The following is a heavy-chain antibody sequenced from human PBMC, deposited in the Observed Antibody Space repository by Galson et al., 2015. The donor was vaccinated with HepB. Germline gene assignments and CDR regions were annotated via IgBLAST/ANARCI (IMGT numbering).Heavy chain of an antibody. CDR1: RASISSGDYY. J-gene: IGHJ5*02. V-gene: IGHV4-30-4*08. CDR2: VYQSGRP. D-gene: IGHD2-15*01. CDR3: ARHGNIVVVLAASGFDP. Sequence: TLSLTCTVSRASISSGDYYWSWIRQPPGKGLEWIGNVYQSGRPSYKPSLESRVTISVDTSKNQFSLKLSSVTAADAAMYYCARHGNIVVVLAASGFDPWGQGTLVIVSS.